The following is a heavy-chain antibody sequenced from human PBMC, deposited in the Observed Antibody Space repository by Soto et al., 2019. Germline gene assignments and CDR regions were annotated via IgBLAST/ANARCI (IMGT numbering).Heavy chain of an antibody. Sequence: EVQLVESGGDLVPPGRSLRLSCAASGFTFSSYKFNWVRQDPGKGLEWISYIGTSGINIYYADSVKGRFTVSRDDAKDSLYLQMNSLRVEDTAIYYCAREELNCGGDCFAFWGQGALVTVSS. J-gene: IGHJ4*02. CDR2: IGTSGINI. CDR1: GFTFSSYK. V-gene: IGHV3-48*03. D-gene: IGHD2-21*01. CDR3: AREELNCGGDCFAF.